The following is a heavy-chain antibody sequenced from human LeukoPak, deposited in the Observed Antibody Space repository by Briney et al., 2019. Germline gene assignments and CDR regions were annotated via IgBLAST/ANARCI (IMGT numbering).Heavy chain of an antibody. Sequence: SETLSLTCTVSGGSISSGGYYWSWIRQPPGKGLEWIGYIYYSGSTNYNPSLKSRVTISVDTPKNQFSLKLSSVTAADTAVYYCARHMIRYCSSTSCFPPDAFDIWGQGTMVTVSS. CDR2: IYYSGST. J-gene: IGHJ3*02. CDR3: ARHMIRYCSSTSCFPPDAFDI. V-gene: IGHV4-61*08. D-gene: IGHD2-2*01. CDR1: GGSISSGGYY.